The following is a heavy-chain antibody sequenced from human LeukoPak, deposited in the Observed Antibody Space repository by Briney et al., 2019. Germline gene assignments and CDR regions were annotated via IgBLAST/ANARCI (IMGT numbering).Heavy chain of an antibody. J-gene: IGHJ5*02. V-gene: IGHV4-30-4*08. CDR2: IYYSGST. Sequence: SQTLSLTCTVSGGSISSGDYYWSWIRQPPGKGLEWIGYIYYSGSTYYNPSLKSRVTISVDTSKNQFSLKLSPVTAADTAVYYCARGSRDDYSLRFQWFDPWGQGTLVTVSS. D-gene: IGHD5-24*01. CDR3: ARGSRDDYSLRFQWFDP. CDR1: GGSISSGDYY.